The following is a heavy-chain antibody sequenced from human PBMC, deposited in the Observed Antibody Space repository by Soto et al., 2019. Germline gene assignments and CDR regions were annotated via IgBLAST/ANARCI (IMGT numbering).Heavy chain of an antibody. CDR2: INSDGSST. J-gene: IGHJ3*02. V-gene: IGHV3-74*01. D-gene: IGHD6-13*01. Sequence: GESLKISCAASGFTFSSYWMHWVRQAPGKGLVWVSRINSDGSSTSYADSVKGRFTISRDNAKNTLYLQMNSLRAEDTAVYYCARDRSSSWYRDAFDIWGQGTMVTVSS. CDR1: GFTFSSYW. CDR3: ARDRSSSWYRDAFDI.